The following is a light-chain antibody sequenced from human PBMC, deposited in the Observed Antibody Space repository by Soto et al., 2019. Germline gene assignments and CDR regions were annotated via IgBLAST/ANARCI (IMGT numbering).Light chain of an antibody. V-gene: IGLV1-44*01. CDR1: NSNIGAYT. J-gene: IGLJ2*01. Sequence: QSVLTQPPSASGTPGQRVTISCSGSNSNIGAYTVNWYQQLPGTAPKLLIYRTDQRPSGVPDRFSGSQSGTSASLAISGLQSEDEADYYCSAWDDSLTGVIFGGGTKVTVL. CDR3: SAWDDSLTGVI. CDR2: RTD.